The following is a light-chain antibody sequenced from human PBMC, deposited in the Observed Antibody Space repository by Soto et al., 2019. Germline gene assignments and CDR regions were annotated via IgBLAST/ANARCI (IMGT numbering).Light chain of an antibody. J-gene: IGKJ1*01. CDR1: QSISTY. V-gene: IGKV1-39*01. CDR2: AAS. CDR3: QQSHSFPRT. Sequence: EIQMTQNPSSLSASAGDRVTITCRASQSISTYLNWYQQKPGNAPKVLIFAASSLLSGVPSRFSGSGSGTDFTLTITSLQPEDFATYYCQQSHSFPRTFGQGSKV.